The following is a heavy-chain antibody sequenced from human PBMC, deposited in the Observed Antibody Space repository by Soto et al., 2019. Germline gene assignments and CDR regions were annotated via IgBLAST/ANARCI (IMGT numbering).Heavy chain of an antibody. CDR2: INPNSGGT. D-gene: IGHD2-15*01. V-gene: IGHV1-2*04. J-gene: IGHJ6*03. CDR3: ASGYCCGGSCHQGAYKAV. Sequence: ASVKVSCKASGYTFTGYYMHWVRQAPGQGLEWMGWINPNSGGTNYAQKFQGWVTMTRDTSISTAYMELSRLRSDDTAVYYCASGYCCGGSCHQGAYKAVWGKGTTVTVSS. CDR1: GYTFTGYY.